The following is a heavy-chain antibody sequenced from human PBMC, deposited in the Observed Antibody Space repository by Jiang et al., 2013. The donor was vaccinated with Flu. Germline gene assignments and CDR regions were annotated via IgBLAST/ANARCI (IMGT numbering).Heavy chain of an antibody. D-gene: IGHD6-25*01. V-gene: IGHV3-48*03. CDR2: ISSSGSTI. Sequence: EVQLLESGGGLVQPGGSLRLSCAASGFTFSSYEMNWVRQAPGKGLEWVSYISSSGSTIYYADSVKGRFTISRDIALQSLYLQMITLRAEDTAVYYCARTGYDAFDIWGQGTMVTVSS. J-gene: IGHJ3*02. CDR1: GFTFSSYE. CDR3: ARTGYDAFDI.